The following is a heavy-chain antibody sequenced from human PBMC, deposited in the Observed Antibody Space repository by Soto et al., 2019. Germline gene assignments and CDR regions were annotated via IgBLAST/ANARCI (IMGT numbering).Heavy chain of an antibody. D-gene: IGHD3-22*01. CDR2: INPSDGNR. J-gene: IGHJ4*02. CDR3: ARDRLRGYDSSGFYS. V-gene: IGHV1-18*01. Sequence: ASVNVSCKASGYTFTSYAMHWVRQAPGQGLEWMGWINPSDGNRNFAQKFEDRVTMTTATSTNTVFLELRSLKSDDTAIYYCARDRLRGYDSSGFYSWGQGTMVTVSS. CDR1: GYTFTSYA.